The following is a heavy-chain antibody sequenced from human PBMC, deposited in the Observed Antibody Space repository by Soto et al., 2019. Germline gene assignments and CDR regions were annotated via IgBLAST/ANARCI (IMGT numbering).Heavy chain of an antibody. Sequence: GASVKVSCKASGGTFSSYAISWVRQAPGQGLEWMGGIIPIFGTANYEQKFQGRVTITADKSTSTAYMELSSLRSEDTAVYYCARLVDYGGKGWYYYYGMDVWGQGTTVTVSS. D-gene: IGHD4-17*01. CDR2: IIPIFGTA. CDR3: ARLVDYGGKGWYYYYGMDV. V-gene: IGHV1-69*06. J-gene: IGHJ6*02. CDR1: GGTFSSYA.